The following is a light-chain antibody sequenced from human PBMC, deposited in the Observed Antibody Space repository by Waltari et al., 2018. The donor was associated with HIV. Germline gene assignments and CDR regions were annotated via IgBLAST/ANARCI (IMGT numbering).Light chain of an antibody. V-gene: IGKV3-11*01. CDR1: QSINRY. J-gene: IGKJ4*01. CDR3: QQRSNWPLT. CDR2: DAS. Sequence: EIVLTQSPATLSLSPGERATLSCRASQSINRYLAWYQQKPGQAPRLLISDASHRATGIPARFTGSGSGTDFTLTISTLEPEDFAVYYCQQRSNWPLTFGGGTKVEVK.